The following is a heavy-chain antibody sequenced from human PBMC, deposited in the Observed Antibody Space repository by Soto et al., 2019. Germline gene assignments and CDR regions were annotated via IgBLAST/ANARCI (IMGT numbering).Heavy chain of an antibody. Sequence: ASVKVSCTASGYTFTGYYMHWVRQAPGQGLEWMGWINPNSGGTNYAQKFQGWVTMTRDTSISTAYMELSRLRSDDTAVYYCARGPEDIVVVPAANYGMDVWGQGTTVTVSS. V-gene: IGHV1-2*04. CDR2: INPNSGGT. CDR3: ARGPEDIVVVPAANYGMDV. D-gene: IGHD2-2*01. CDR1: GYTFTGYY. J-gene: IGHJ6*02.